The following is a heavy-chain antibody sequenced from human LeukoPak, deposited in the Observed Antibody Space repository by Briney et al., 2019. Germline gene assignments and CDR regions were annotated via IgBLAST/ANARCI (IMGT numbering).Heavy chain of an antibody. D-gene: IGHD3-22*01. CDR1: GFYFRDHW. J-gene: IGHJ4*02. V-gene: IGHV3-23*01. CDR3: AKGSYYDSSGSFYFDY. CDR2: ISGSGDNT. Sequence: GGSLRLSCAASGFYFRDHWMDWVRQAPGKGLEWVSGISGSGDNTYYADSVKGRFTISRDNSKNTLYVQVNSLGTEDTAAYYCAKGSYYDSSGSFYFDYWGQGTLVTVSS.